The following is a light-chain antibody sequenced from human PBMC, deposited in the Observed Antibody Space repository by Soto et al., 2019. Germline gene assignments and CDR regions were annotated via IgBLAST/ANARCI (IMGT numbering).Light chain of an antibody. J-gene: IGLJ1*01. Sequence: QSALTQPSSVSGSPGQSVTISCTGTSSDVGIYNYVSWYQHHPGKAPKLMIYDVSKRPSGVPDRFSGSKSGNTASLTISGLQAEDEADYFCCSYAGSYTYVFGTGTKLTVL. CDR3: CSYAGSYTYV. CDR2: DVS. V-gene: IGLV2-11*01. CDR1: SSDVGIYNY.